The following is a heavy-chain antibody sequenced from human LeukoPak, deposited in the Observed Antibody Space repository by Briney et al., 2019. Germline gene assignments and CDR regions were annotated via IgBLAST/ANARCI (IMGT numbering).Heavy chain of an antibody. D-gene: IGHD3-22*01. CDR3: ARAVTVGITYYYYYMDV. CDR2: VSAYNGNT. J-gene: IGHJ6*03. CDR1: GYTFTSYG. V-gene: IGHV1-18*01. Sequence: ASVKVSCKASGYTFTSYGISWVQQAPGQGLEWMGWVSAYNGNTNYAQKLQGRVTMTTDTSTSTAYMELRSLRSDDTAVYYCARAVTVGITYYYYYMDVWGKGTTVTVSS.